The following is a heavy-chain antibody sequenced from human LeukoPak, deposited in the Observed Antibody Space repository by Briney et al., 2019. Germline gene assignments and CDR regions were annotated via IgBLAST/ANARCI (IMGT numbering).Heavy chain of an antibody. V-gene: IGHV4-34*01. CDR3: ARGGWDVVVPAATHFDY. Sequence: SETLSLTCAVYGGSFSGYYWSWIRRPPGKGLEWIGEINHSGSTNYNPSLKSRVTISVDTSKNQFSLKLSSVTAADTAVYYCARGGWDVVVPAATHFDYWGQGTLVTVSS. CDR1: GGSFSGYY. D-gene: IGHD2-2*01. J-gene: IGHJ4*02. CDR2: INHSGST.